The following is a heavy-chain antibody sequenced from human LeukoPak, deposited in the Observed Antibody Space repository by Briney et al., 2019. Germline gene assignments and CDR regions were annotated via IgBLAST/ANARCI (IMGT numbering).Heavy chain of an antibody. V-gene: IGHV3-7*01. CDR2: IKQDGSEK. CDR3: ARDFPEIATIRSFFDS. CDR1: GFSFSTSW. Sequence: PGGSLRLSCAATGFSFSTSWMSWVRQAPGKGLEWVANIKQDGSEKYYMDSVKGRFTISRDNAKNSLYLQMDSLRAEDTAVYYCARDFPEIATIRSFFDSWGQGTLVTVSA. J-gene: IGHJ4*02. D-gene: IGHD5-24*01.